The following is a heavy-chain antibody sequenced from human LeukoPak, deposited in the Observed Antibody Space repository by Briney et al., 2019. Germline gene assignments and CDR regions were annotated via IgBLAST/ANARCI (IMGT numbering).Heavy chain of an antibody. CDR3: ARRFLLAGALVFDP. J-gene: IGHJ5*02. CDR1: GGSISGTYY. Sequence: SETLSLTCTVSGGSISGTYYWGWIRQPPGKGLEWIGSIYYSGSTYYNPSLKSRVTISVDTSKNQFSLKLSSVTAADTAVYYCARRFLLAGALVFDPWGQGTLVTVSS. D-gene: IGHD3-9*01. V-gene: IGHV4-39*01. CDR2: IYYSGST.